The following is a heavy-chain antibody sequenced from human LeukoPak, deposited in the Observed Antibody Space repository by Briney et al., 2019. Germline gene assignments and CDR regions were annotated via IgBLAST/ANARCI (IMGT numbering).Heavy chain of an antibody. J-gene: IGHJ3*02. CDR1: GFTFISYA. CDR2: ISGSGGST. V-gene: IGHV3-23*01. D-gene: IGHD5-18*01. Sequence: PGGSLRLSCAASGFTFISYAMSWVRQAPGKGLEWVSAISGSGGSTYYADSVKGRFTISRDNSKNTLYLQMNSLRAEDTAVYYCAKERTYSYGPDDAFDIWGQGTMVTVSS. CDR3: AKERTYSYGPDDAFDI.